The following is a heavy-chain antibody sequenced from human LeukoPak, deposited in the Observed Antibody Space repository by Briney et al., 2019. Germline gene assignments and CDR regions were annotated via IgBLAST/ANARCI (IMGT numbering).Heavy chain of an antibody. J-gene: IGHJ1*01. CDR3: ARSDYDSSGYYRTHFQH. Sequence: PGGSLRLSCAASGFTFVAYGMSWVRQAPGKGLEWVSGFNWNGGSTGYADSVKGRFTISRDNAKNYLYLQMNSLRAEDTALYYCARSDYDSSGYYRTHFQHWGQGTLVTVSA. CDR1: GFTFVAYG. CDR2: FNWNGGST. D-gene: IGHD3-22*01. V-gene: IGHV3-20*04.